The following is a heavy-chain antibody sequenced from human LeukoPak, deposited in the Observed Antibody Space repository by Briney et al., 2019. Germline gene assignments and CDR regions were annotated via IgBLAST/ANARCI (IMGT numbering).Heavy chain of an antibody. V-gene: IGHV1-2*04. J-gene: IGHJ6*02. Sequence: ASVKVSCKASGYTFTGYYMHWVRQAPGQRLEWMGWINPNSGGTNYAQKFQGWVTMTRDTSISTAYMELSRLRSDDTAVYYCARGGTMVPPLYGMDVWGQGTTVTVSS. CDR3: ARGGTMVPPLYGMDV. D-gene: IGHD3-10*01. CDR1: GYTFTGYY. CDR2: INPNSGGT.